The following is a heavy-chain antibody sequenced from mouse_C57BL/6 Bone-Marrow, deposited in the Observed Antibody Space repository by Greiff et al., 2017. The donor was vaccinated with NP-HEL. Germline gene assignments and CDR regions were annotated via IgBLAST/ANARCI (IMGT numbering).Heavy chain of an antibody. Sequence: VQLQQSGAELVKPGASVKLSCKASGYTFTSYWMHWVKQRPGQGLEWIGMIHPNSGSTNYNEKFKSKATLTVDKSSSTAYMQLSSLTSEDSAVYYCARSDGYYVDYWGQGTTLTVSS. V-gene: IGHV1-64*01. CDR3: ARSDGYYVDY. D-gene: IGHD2-3*01. CDR1: GYTFTSYW. CDR2: IHPNSGST. J-gene: IGHJ2*01.